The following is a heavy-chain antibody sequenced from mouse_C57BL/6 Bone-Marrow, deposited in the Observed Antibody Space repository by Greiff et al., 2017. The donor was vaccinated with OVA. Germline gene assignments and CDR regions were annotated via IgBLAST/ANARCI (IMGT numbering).Heavy chain of an antibody. CDR1: GFSLTSYA. CDR3: ARNKEEVGGYYAMDY. V-gene: IGHV2-9-1*01. J-gene: IGHJ4*01. Sequence: VQLVESGPGLVAPSQSLSITCTVSGFSLTSYAISWVRQPPGKGLEWLGVIWTGGGTNYNSALKSRLSISKDNSKSQVFLKMNSLQTDDTARYYCARNKEEVGGYYAMDYWGQGTSVTVSS. D-gene: IGHD1-3*01. CDR2: IWTGGGT.